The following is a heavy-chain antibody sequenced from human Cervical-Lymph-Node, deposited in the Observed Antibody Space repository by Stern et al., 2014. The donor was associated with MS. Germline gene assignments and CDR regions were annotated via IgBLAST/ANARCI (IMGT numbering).Heavy chain of an antibody. Sequence: VQLVESGAEVKKPGASVKVSFKASGYTFINDYMHWVRQAPGQGLEWMGIINPSGGSTSYAQKFQGRVTMTRDTSTSTVYMELSSLRSEDTAVYYCAREVAGHRLGMMDVWGQGTTVTVSS. CDR2: INPSGGST. CDR1: GYTFINDY. D-gene: IGHD6-19*01. J-gene: IGHJ6*02. V-gene: IGHV1-46*01. CDR3: AREVAGHRLGMMDV.